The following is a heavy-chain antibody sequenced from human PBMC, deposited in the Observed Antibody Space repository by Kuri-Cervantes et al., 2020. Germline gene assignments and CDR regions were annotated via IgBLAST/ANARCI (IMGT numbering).Heavy chain of an antibody. J-gene: IGHJ6*03. D-gene: IGHD3-16*01. Sequence: SQTLSLTCAVSGYSISSGYYWGWIRQPPGKGLEWIGSIYHSGSTYYNPSLRSRVTISVDTSKNQFSLKLSSVTAADTAVYYCARLPRLAPRLGYYYMDVWSKGTTVTVSS. CDR1: GYSISSGYY. V-gene: IGHV4-38-2*01. CDR2: IYHSGST. CDR3: ARLPRLAPRLGYYYMDV.